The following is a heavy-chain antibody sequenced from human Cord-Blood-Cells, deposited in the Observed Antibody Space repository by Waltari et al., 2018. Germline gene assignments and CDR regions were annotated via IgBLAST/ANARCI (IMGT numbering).Heavy chain of an antibody. CDR2: SYPGDSDT. CDR1: GYSFTSYW. J-gene: IGHJ4*02. D-gene: IGHD6-6*01. V-gene: IGHV5-51*03. CDR3: ARLTSSSFDY. Sequence: EVQLVQSGAEVKKPGGSLKLSCKGSGYSFTSYWIRWVRQMPGKVLEWMGISYPGDSDTRDSPSFQGQVTISADKSISTAYLQWSSLKASDTAMYYCARLTSSSFDYWGQGTLVTVSS.